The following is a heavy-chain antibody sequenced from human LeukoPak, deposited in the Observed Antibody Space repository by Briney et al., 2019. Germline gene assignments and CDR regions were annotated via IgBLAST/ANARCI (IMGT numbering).Heavy chain of an antibody. CDR2: IYYSGST. Sequence: PSETLSLTCTVSGGSISSSSYYWGWIRQPPGKGLEWIGSIYYSGSTYYNPSLKSRVTISVDTSKNQFSLKLSSVTAADTAEYYCARCKKNNYDSSGYHGDWFDPWGQGTLVTVSS. CDR1: GGSISSSSYY. J-gene: IGHJ5*02. CDR3: ARCKKNNYDSSGYHGDWFDP. V-gene: IGHV4-39*01. D-gene: IGHD3-22*01.